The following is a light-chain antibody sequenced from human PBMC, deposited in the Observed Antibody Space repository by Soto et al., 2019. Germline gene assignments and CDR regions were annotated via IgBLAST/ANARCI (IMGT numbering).Light chain of an antibody. CDR2: RET. V-gene: IGLV1-47*01. Sequence: QAVVTQPPSVSGAPGQAVTISCFGSNSNIGPNYVYWYRILPGTSPRLVLSRETRPSGVPDRFSGSKSATSATLAISGLRVDDDGDYFCAAWDDTAQAYVFGGGTKVTVL. J-gene: IGLJ1*01. CDR1: NSNIGPNY. CDR3: AAWDDTAQAYV.